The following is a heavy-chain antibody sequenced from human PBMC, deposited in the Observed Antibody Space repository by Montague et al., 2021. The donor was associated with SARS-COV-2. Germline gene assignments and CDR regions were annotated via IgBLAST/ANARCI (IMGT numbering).Heavy chain of an antibody. V-gene: IGHV4-30-2*06. CDR2: IYQSGSA. CDR3: APGTRMYRMDF. D-gene: IGHD3-10*01. J-gene: IGHJ6*02. Sequence: TLSLTCVVSGGSVSSVDDSWSWIRQSPGKGLEWIGYIYQSGSAYYNPSLKSRVTISLDTSNIQFSLNLRSVTAADTGLYYCAPGTRMYRMDFWGQGTTVTGSS. CDR1: GGSVSSVDDS.